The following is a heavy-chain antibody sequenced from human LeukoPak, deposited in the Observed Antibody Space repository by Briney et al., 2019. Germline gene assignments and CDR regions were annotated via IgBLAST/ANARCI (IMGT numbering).Heavy chain of an antibody. CDR3: AKLSSGGNSYFDY. CDR2: ISSSGSTI. Sequence: PGGSLRLSCAASGFTFSSYEMNWVRQAPGKGLEWVSYISSSGSTIYYADSVKGRFTISRDNAKKSLYLQMNNLRADDTAVYYCAKLSSGGNSYFDYWGQGTLVTVSS. CDR1: GFTFSSYE. J-gene: IGHJ4*02. V-gene: IGHV3-48*03. D-gene: IGHD4-23*01.